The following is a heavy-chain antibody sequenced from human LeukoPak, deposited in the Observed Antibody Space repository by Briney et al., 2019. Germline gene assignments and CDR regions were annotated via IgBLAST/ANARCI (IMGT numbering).Heavy chain of an antibody. J-gene: IGHJ4*02. V-gene: IGHV1-8*01. Sequence: GASVKVSCKASGYTFTSYDINWVRQATGQGLEWMGWMNPNSGNTGYAQEFQGRATITSNTSITTAYMELSSLRSEDTAVYYCARSGYCTGTNCLSRRFDYWGQGTLVTVSS. CDR1: GYTFTSYD. D-gene: IGHD2-8*02. CDR2: MNPNSGNT. CDR3: ARSGYCTGTNCLSRRFDY.